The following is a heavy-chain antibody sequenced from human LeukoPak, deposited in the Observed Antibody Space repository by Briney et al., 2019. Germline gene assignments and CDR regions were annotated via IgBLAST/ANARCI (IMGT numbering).Heavy chain of an antibody. J-gene: IGHJ4*02. CDR1: GFTFRSHG. V-gene: IGHV3-74*01. CDR3: AREENVQIDY. Sequence: GGSLRLSCAASGFTFRSHGMHWVRHAPRKGLVWVSRINIDGSSTSYADSVKGRFTISRDNAKNTLSLQMNSLRAEDTAVYYCAREENVQIDYWGQGTLVTVSS. CDR2: INIDGSST.